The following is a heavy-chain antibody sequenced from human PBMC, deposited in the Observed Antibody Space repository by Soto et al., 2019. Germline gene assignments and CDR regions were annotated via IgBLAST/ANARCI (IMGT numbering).Heavy chain of an antibody. D-gene: IGHD6-6*01. Sequence: EVQLLESGGGLVQPGGSLRLSCAASGFTFSSYAMSWVRQAPGKGLEWVSAISGSGGSTYYADSVKGRFTISRDNCKNTLYLQMNSLRAEDTAVYSCAKDPSRYSSSEDYWGQGTLVTVSS. V-gene: IGHV3-23*01. CDR1: GFTFSSYA. J-gene: IGHJ4*02. CDR3: AKDPSRYSSSEDY. CDR2: ISGSGGST.